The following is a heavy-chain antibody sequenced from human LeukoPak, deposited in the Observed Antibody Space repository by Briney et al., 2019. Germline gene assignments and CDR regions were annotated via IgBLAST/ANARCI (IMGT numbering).Heavy chain of an antibody. J-gene: IGHJ4*02. Sequence: PGGSLRLSCAASGFTFSSYAMHWVRQGPGKGLEGVAVISYDGSNKYYADSVKGRLTISRDNSKNTLYLQMNSLRAEDTAVYYCARGRDYRSHEDYWGQGALVTVSS. CDR3: ARGRDYRSHEDY. CDR1: GFTFSSYA. V-gene: IGHV3-30-3*01. D-gene: IGHD4-11*01. CDR2: ISYDGSNK.